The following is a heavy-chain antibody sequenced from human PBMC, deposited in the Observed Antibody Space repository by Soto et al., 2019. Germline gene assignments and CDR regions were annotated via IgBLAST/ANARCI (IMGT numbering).Heavy chain of an antibody. CDR3: AMDYGDRPEYFKP. CDR2: ISPLKGRT. D-gene: IGHD4-17*01. Sequence: QVPLVQSGPDLKRPGASMKVSCKASGYTFTSYGISWVRQAPGQGLEWMAWISPLKGRTQYSQKAQGRVTLRTDTSSNTASMEMTTLRVDDTAVYYCAMDYGDRPEYFKPWGQGTLVTVS. CDR1: GYTFTSYG. J-gene: IGHJ1*01. V-gene: IGHV1-18*04.